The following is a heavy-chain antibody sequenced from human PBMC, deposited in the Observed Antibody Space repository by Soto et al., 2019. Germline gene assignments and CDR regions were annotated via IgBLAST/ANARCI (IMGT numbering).Heavy chain of an antibody. D-gene: IGHD3-22*01. CDR2: ISWNSGSI. J-gene: IGHJ4*02. Sequence: EVQLVESGGGLVQPGRSLRLSCAASGFTFDDYAMHWVRQAPGKGLEWVSGISWNSGSIGYADSVKGRSTISRDNAKNSLYLQMNSLRAEDTALYYCAKFDSSGSQDYWGQGTLVTVSS. V-gene: IGHV3-9*01. CDR1: GFTFDDYA. CDR3: AKFDSSGSQDY.